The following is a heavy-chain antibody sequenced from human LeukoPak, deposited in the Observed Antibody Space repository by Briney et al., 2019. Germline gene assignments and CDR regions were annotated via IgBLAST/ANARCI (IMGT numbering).Heavy chain of an antibody. CDR3: ARDGYWYYDFWSGPDGGAFDI. J-gene: IGHJ3*02. D-gene: IGHD3-3*01. V-gene: IGHV3-21*01. Sequence: GGSLRLSCAASGFTFSSYSMNWVRQAPGKGLEWVSSISSSNSYIYYADSVKGRFTISRDNAKNSLYLQMNSLRAEDTAVYYCARDGYWYYDFWSGPDGGAFDIWGQGTMVTVSS. CDR1: GFTFSSYS. CDR2: ISSSNSYI.